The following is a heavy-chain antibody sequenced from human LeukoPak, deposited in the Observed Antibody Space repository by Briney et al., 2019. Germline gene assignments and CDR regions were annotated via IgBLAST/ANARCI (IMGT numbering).Heavy chain of an antibody. J-gene: IGHJ4*02. V-gene: IGHV1-3*01. CDR1: GYTFTSHA. CDR3: ARDTTYYYDSSGYCPGGY. D-gene: IGHD3-22*01. Sequence: ASVKVSCKASGYTFTSHAMHWVRQAPGQRLEWMGWINAGNGNTKYSQKFQGRVTITRDTSASTAYMELSSLRSEDTAVYYCARDTTYYYDSSGYCPGGYWGQGTLVTVSS. CDR2: INAGNGNT.